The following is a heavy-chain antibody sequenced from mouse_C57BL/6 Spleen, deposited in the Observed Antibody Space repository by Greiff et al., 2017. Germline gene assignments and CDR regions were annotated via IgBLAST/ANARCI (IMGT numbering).Heavy chain of an antibody. D-gene: IGHD1-1*01. J-gene: IGHJ2*01. CDR1: GYTFTSYW. Sequence: QVQLQQPGAELVKPGASVKLSCKASGYTFTSYWMHWVKQRPGQGLEWIGMIHPNSGSTNYNEKFKSKATLTVDKSSSTAYMQLSSLTSEDSAVYYCARSLGVVANYFDYWGQGTTRTVSS. V-gene: IGHV1-64*01. CDR2: IHPNSGST. CDR3: ARSLGVVANYFDY.